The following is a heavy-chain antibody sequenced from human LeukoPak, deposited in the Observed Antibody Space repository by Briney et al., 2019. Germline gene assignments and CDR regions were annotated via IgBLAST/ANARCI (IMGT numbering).Heavy chain of an antibody. CDR2: INPNSGGT. D-gene: IGHD6-13*01. Sequence: ASVKVSCKASGYTFTGYYMHWVRQAPGHGLDWMGWINPNSGGTKYAQKFQGRVTMTRDTSISTANMELSRLGSDDTAVYYCARDIAAAGTNDYWGQGTLVTVSS. J-gene: IGHJ4*02. V-gene: IGHV1-2*02. CDR1: GYTFTGYY. CDR3: ARDIAAAGTNDY.